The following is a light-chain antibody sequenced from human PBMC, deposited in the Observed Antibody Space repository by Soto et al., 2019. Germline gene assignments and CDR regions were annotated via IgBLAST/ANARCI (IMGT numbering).Light chain of an antibody. CDR2: GAS. CDR3: QQYGGMWT. CDR1: QSISSSY. V-gene: IGKV3-20*01. Sequence: NVLTKSPGTLPLSPVKIVTLSFMASQSISSSYLAWYQQRPGQAPRLLIYGASSRATGIPDRFTGSGSGTDFTLTINRLETEDFAVYYCQQYGGMWTFGQGTKVDIK. J-gene: IGKJ1*01.